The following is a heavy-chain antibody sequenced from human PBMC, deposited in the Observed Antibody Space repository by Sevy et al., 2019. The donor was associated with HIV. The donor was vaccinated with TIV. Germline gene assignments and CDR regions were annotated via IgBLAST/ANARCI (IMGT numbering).Heavy chain of an antibody. CDR2: ISGSGGST. V-gene: IGHV3-23*01. CDR1: GFTFSSYA. CDR3: VKSKWTAVTTTSYDY. J-gene: IGHJ4*02. Sequence: GGSLRLSCAASGFTFSSYAMSWVRQAPGKGLEWVSAISGSGGSTYYADSVKGRFTISRDNSKNTLYLQMNSLIAEDTAVDYGVKSKWTAVTTTSYDYWGQGTPVTVSS. D-gene: IGHD4-17*01.